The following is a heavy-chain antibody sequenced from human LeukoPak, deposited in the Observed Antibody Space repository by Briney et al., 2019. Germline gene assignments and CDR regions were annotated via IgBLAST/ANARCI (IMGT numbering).Heavy chain of an antibody. V-gene: IGHV4-34*01. CDR2: IDHRGDT. Sequence: SETLSLTCAVYGGSFSRYYWSWIRQSPGKGLEWIAEIDHRGDTNYNPSVKSRVTISVDTSKNQFSLRVRSLSAADTAVYYCARGATISETGYFDFWGQGTLVTVSS. D-gene: IGHD5-24*01. J-gene: IGHJ4*03. CDR1: GGSFSRYY. CDR3: ARGATISETGYFDF.